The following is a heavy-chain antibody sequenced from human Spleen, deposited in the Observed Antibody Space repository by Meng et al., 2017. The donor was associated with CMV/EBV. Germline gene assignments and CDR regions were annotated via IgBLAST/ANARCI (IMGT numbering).Heavy chain of an antibody. Sequence: ASVKVSCKASGYTFTTYYIHWVRQAPGQGLEWMGIVHPSAGSTSYAQKFQGRVTITRNTSISTAYMELSSLRSEDTAVYYCARGTYYDFWSGYYEFDYWGQGTLVTVSS. CDR2: VHPSAGST. J-gene: IGHJ4*02. CDR1: GYTFTTYY. CDR3: ARGTYYDFWSGYYEFDY. V-gene: IGHV1-46*01. D-gene: IGHD3-3*01.